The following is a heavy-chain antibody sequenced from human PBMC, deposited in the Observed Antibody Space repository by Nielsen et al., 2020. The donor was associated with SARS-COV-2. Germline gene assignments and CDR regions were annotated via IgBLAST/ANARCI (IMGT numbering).Heavy chain of an antibody. D-gene: IGHD3-22*01. CDR2: ISYDGSNK. V-gene: IGHV3-30*04. J-gene: IGHJ3*02. CDR3: ARGGVNSSGYYYVYAFDI. Sequence: GESLKISCAASGFTFSSYAMHWVRQAPGKGLEWVAVISYDGSNKYYADSVKGRFTISRDNSKNTLYLQMNSLRAEDTAVHYYARGGVNSSGYYYVYAFDIWGQGTMVTVSS. CDR1: GFTFSSYA.